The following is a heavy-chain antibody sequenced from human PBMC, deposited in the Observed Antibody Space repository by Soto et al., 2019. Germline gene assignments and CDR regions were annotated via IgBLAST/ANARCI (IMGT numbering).Heavy chain of an antibody. D-gene: IGHD5-18*01. J-gene: IGHJ4*02. CDR2: IIPIFGTA. V-gene: IGHV1-69*13. CDR1: GGTFSSYA. Sequence: SVKVSCKASGGTFSSYAISWVRQAPGQGLEWMGGIIPIFGTANYAQKFQGRVTTTADESTSTAYMELSSLRSEDTAVYYCATDHVDTAMVTGWGQGTLVTVSS. CDR3: ATDHVDTAMVTG.